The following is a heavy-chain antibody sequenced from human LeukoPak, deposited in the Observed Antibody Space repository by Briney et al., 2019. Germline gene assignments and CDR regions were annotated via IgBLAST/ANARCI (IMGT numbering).Heavy chain of an antibody. J-gene: IGHJ4*02. CDR3: ARDPRGSEYSHFDS. CDR1: GFTFSSSY. CDR2: IKQDGNEK. V-gene: IGHV3-7*01. Sequence: GGSLRLSCAASGFTFSSSYMSWVRQAPGKGLGWVANIKQDGNEKHYVDSVKGRFTISRDNAKSSLYLQMNSLRAEDTAVYYCARDPRGSEYSHFDSWGQGTQVTVSS. D-gene: IGHD3-10*01.